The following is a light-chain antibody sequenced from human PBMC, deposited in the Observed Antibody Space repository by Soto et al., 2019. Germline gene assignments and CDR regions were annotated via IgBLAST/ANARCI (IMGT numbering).Light chain of an antibody. CDR2: AAS. V-gene: IGKV1-39*01. CDR1: QSISRY. CDR3: QQGYSSPPT. J-gene: IGKJ4*01. Sequence: DIQMTQSPSSLSASVGDRVTITCRANQSISRYLNWYQQKPGRAPKLLIYAASSLQSGVPSRFSGSGSGTDFTLSISSLQPEDFATYYCQQGYSSPPTFGGGTKVQIK.